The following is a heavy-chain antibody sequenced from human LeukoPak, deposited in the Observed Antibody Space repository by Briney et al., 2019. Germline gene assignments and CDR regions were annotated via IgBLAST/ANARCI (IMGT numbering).Heavy chain of an antibody. J-gene: IGHJ5*02. CDR1: GYTFTSYG. D-gene: IGHD6-13*01. CDR2: INPNSGGT. Sequence: ASVKVSCKASGYTFTSYGISWVRQAPGQGLEWMGWINPNSGGTNHAQKFQGRVTMTRDTSISTAYMELSRLRSDDTAVYYCAREAAAGSNWFDPWGQGTLVTVSS. CDR3: AREAAAGSNWFDP. V-gene: IGHV1-2*02.